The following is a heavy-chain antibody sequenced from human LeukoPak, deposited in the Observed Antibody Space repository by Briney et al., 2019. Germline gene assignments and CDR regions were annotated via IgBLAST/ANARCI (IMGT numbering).Heavy chain of an antibody. V-gene: IGHV3-23*01. D-gene: IGHD5-12*01. Sequence: GESLKISCAASGFTFSSYAMSWVRQAPGKGLEWVSAISGSGGSTYYADSVKGRFTISRDNSKNTLYLQMNSLRAEDTAVYYCAARVANLKSFDYWGQGTLVTVSS. CDR3: AARVANLKSFDY. CDR1: GFTFSSYA. J-gene: IGHJ4*02. CDR2: ISGSGGST.